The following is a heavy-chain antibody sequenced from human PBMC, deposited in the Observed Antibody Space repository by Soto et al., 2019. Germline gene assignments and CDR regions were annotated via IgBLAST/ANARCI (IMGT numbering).Heavy chain of an antibody. D-gene: IGHD1-26*01. V-gene: IGHV3-11*06. J-gene: IGHJ3*02. CDR1: GFTFSDYY. CDR3: ARCNGEWELLMADAFDI. CDR2: ISSSSSYT. Sequence: GGSLRLSCAASGFTFSDYYMSWIRQAPGKGLEWVSYISSSSSYTNYADSVKGRFTISRDNAKNSLCLQMNSLRAEDTAVYYCARCNGEWELLMADAFDIWGQGTMVT.